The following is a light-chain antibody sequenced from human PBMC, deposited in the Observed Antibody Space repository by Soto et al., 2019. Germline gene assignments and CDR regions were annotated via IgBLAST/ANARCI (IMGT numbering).Light chain of an antibody. V-gene: IGKV3-15*01. CDR1: QSLDSN. Sequence: EIVVTHSPATLSVSPGERATLSCRASQSLDSNLAWYRQKPGQAPRLLIYDATTRATGIPARFSGSGSGTEFTLTISSLQSEDFAIYYCQQYKSWPLTFGPGTKVEIK. CDR3: QQYKSWPLT. CDR2: DAT. J-gene: IGKJ3*01.